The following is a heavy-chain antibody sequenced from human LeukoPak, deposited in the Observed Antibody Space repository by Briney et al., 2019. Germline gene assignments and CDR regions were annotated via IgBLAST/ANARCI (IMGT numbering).Heavy chain of an antibody. D-gene: IGHD1-26*01. J-gene: IGHJ4*02. CDR2: ITASGTAM. V-gene: IGHV3-48*02. Sequence: GGSLRLSCAASGFTFSSYFMNWVRQAPGKGLEWVSHITASGTAMFYADSVKGRFTISRDNAKNSLYLQMNSLRDEDTAVYYCASSGSYRFDYWGQGTLVTVSS. CDR1: GFTFSSYF. CDR3: ASSGSYRFDY.